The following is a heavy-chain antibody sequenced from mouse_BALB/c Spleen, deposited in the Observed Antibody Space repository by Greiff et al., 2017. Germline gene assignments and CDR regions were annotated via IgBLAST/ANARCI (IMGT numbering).Heavy chain of an antibody. CDR2: ISSGGSYT. V-gene: IGHV5-6*02. J-gene: IGHJ3*01. Sequence: EVMLVESGGDLVRPGGSLKLSCAASGFTFSSYGMSWVRQTPDKRLEWVATISSGGSYTYYPASVKGRFTISRDNAKNTLYLQMSSLKSEDTAMYYCARHGDGYDVPWFAYWGQGTLVTVSA. CDR3: ARHGDGYDVPWFAY. D-gene: IGHD2-2*01. CDR1: GFTFSSYG.